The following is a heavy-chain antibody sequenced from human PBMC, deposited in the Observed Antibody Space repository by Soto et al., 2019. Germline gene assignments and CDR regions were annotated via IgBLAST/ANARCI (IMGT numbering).Heavy chain of an antibody. CDR2: ISGSGGST. V-gene: IGHV3-23*01. J-gene: IGHJ5*02. D-gene: IGHD3-10*01. CDR1: GFTFSSYA. CDR3: GKELGYYYGSGGYYIGWFDP. Sequence: EVQLLESGGGLVQPGGSLRLSCAASGFTFSSYAMSWVRQAPGKGLEWVSAISGSGGSTYYADSVKGRFTISRDNSKNTLYSQIDRLGAEDTAVYYCGKELGYYYGSGGYYIGWFDPWGQGTLVTVSS.